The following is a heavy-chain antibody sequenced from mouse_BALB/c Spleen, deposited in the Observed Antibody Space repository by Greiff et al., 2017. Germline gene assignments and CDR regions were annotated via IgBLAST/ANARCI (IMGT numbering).Heavy chain of an antibody. CDR2: IWGDGST. CDR1: GFSLTGYG. Sequence: QVQLKQSGPGLVAPSQSLSITCTVSGFSLTGYGVNWVRQPPGKGLEWLGMIWGDGSTDYNSALKSRLSISKDNSKSQVFLKMNSLQTDDTARYYCAREAYYDGNRPAMDYWGQGTSVTVSS. J-gene: IGHJ4*01. CDR3: AREAYYDGNRPAMDY. V-gene: IGHV2-6-7*01. D-gene: IGHD2-10*01.